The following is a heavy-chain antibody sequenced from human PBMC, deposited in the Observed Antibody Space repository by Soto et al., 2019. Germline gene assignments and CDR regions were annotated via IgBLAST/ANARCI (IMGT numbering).Heavy chain of an antibody. Sequence: QVQLVQSGAEVKKPGASVKVSCKASGYTFTSYGISWVRQAPGQGLEWMGWINAYNGNTNYALELQERVHKTTNPSTSTAYMELRSLKSDDTAVYFCARVLPPFDPWGQGTLVTVSS. CDR3: ARVLPPFDP. V-gene: IGHV1-18*01. J-gene: IGHJ5*02. CDR1: GYTFTSYG. CDR2: INAYNGNT.